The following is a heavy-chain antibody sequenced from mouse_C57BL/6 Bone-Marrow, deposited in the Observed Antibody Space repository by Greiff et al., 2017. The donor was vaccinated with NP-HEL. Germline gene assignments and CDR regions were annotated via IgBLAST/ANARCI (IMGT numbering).Heavy chain of an antibody. V-gene: IGHV5-15*01. CDR3: ARHLSYYGYDNAMDY. Sequence: EVMLVESGGGLVQPGGSLKLSCAASGFTFSDYGMAWVRQAPRKGPEWVAFISNLAYSIYYADTVTGRFTISRENAKNTLYLEMSSLRSEDTAMYYCARHLSYYGYDNAMDYWGQGASVTVSS. CDR2: ISNLAYSI. D-gene: IGHD2-2*01. J-gene: IGHJ4*01. CDR1: GFTFSDYG.